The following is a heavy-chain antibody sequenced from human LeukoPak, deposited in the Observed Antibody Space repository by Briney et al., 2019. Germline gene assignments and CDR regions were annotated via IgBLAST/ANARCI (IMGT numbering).Heavy chain of an antibody. CDR2: ISGGGDVT. CDR3: AKGGGSYYNFDY. CDR1: DFNFITYA. Sequence: PGGSLRLSCAASDFNFITYAMSWVRQAPGKGLEWVSTISGGGDVTYYADSVKGRFTISRDNSKNTLYLQMNSLRAEGTAVYYCAKGGGSYYNFDYWGQGTLVTVSS. D-gene: IGHD1-26*01. J-gene: IGHJ4*02. V-gene: IGHV3-23*01.